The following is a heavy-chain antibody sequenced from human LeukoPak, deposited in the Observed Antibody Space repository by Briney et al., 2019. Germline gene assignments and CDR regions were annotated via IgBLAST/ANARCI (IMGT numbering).Heavy chain of an antibody. CDR1: GYTFTGYY. J-gene: IGHJ6*03. CDR2: INPNSGGT. D-gene: IGHD2-15*01. V-gene: IGHV1-2*02. CDR3: ARDYCSGGSCYSWYYYYYMDV. Sequence: ASVKVSCKASGYTFTGYYMHWVRQAPGQGLEWMGWINPNSGGTNYAQKFQGRVTMTRDTSISTAYMELSRLRSDDTAVYYCARDYCSGGSCYSWYYYYYMDVWGKGTTVTVSS.